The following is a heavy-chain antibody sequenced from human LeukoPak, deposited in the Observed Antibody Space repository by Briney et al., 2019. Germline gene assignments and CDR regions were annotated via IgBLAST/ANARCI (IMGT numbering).Heavy chain of an antibody. Sequence: GGSLRLSCAASGFTFSSYTMNWVRQAPGKGLEWVASITSVSIDIYYADSVKGRFTISRDNAKKSLFLQMNSLRAEDTAVYYCARDFGFGDAYWGQGTLVTVSS. J-gene: IGHJ4*02. CDR3: ARDFGFGDAY. D-gene: IGHD3-10*01. CDR1: GFTFSSYT. V-gene: IGHV3-21*01. CDR2: ITSVSIDI.